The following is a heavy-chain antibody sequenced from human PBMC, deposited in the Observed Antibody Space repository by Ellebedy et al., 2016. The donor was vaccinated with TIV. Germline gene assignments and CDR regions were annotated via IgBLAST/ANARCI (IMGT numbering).Heavy chain of an antibody. CDR2: INHSGST. J-gene: IGHJ6*02. D-gene: IGHD1-7*01. V-gene: IGHV4-34*01. Sequence: MPSETLSLTCAVYGGSFSGYYWTWIRQPPGKGLEWIGDINHSGSTNYNPSLKSRVTISVDTSKNQFSLKLSSVTAADTAVYYCAGNREHFVRRRWELYYYYGMDVWGQGTTVTVSS. CDR1: GGSFSGYY. CDR3: AGNREHFVRRRWELYYYYGMDV.